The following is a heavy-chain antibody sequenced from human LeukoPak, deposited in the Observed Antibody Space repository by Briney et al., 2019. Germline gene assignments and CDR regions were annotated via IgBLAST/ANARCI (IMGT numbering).Heavy chain of an antibody. CDR1: GFTFSSYW. V-gene: IGHV3-30-3*01. Sequence: PGGSLRLSCAASGFTFSSYWMSWVRQAPGKGLEWVAVISYDGSNKYYADSVKGRFTISRDNSKNTLYLQMNSLRAEDTAVYYCARDGYCSTTTCYGSSAFDIWGQGAMVTVSS. J-gene: IGHJ3*02. CDR3: ARDGYCSTTTCYGSSAFDI. D-gene: IGHD2-2*01. CDR2: ISYDGSNK.